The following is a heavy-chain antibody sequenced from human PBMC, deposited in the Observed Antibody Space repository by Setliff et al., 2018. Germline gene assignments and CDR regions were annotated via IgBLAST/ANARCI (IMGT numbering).Heavy chain of an antibody. D-gene: IGHD6-13*01. CDR1: GYTFTNYA. V-gene: IGHV3-23*03. Sequence: GASVKVSCKTSGYTFTNYAMTWVRQAPGEGLQWVSIISAAGTSIYYADSVKGRFTISRDNSENTLYLQMNSLRAEDTAVYYCARCSTWDNHYPHFNYWGQGTLVTVSS. J-gene: IGHJ4*02. CDR3: ARCSTWDNHYPHFNY. CDR2: ISAAGTSI.